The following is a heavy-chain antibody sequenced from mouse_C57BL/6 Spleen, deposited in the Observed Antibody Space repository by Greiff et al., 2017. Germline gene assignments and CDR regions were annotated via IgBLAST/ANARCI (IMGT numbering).Heavy chain of an antibody. V-gene: IGHV5-17*01. Sequence: EVKLMESGGGLVKPGGSLKLSCAASGFTFSDYGMHWVRQAPEKGLEWVAYISSGSSTIYYAETVKGRFTIPRANAKNTLFLHMTSLRSEDTAMYYCARHGYYAMDYWGQGTSVTVSS. CDR1: GFTFSDYG. J-gene: IGHJ4*01. CDR2: ISSGSSTI. CDR3: ARHGYYAMDY.